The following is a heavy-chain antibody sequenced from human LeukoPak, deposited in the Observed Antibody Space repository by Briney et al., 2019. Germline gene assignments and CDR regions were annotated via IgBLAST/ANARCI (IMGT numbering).Heavy chain of an antibody. Sequence: SETLSLTCTVSGGSISSSSYYWGWIRQPPGKGLEWIGSIYYSGSTYYNPSLKSRVTISVDTSKNQFSLKLSSVTAADTAVYYCAREWEPREYYYYYMDVWGKGTTVTVSS. CDR1: GGSISSSSYY. V-gene: IGHV4-39*02. J-gene: IGHJ6*03. CDR3: AREWEPREYYYYYMDV. D-gene: IGHD1-26*01. CDR2: IYYSGST.